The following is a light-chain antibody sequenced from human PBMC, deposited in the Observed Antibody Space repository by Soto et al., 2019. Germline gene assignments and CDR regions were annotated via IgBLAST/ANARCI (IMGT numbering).Light chain of an antibody. CDR2: DAS. V-gene: IGKV3-11*01. CDR3: QQRTNWPLT. Sequence: EIVLTQSPATLSLSPGERATLSCRASQSVSSYLAWYQQKPGQAPCLLIYDASNRATGIPARFSGSGSGTDFTLTISSLEPEDFAVYYCQQRTNWPLTFGGGTKVEIK. CDR1: QSVSSY. J-gene: IGKJ4*01.